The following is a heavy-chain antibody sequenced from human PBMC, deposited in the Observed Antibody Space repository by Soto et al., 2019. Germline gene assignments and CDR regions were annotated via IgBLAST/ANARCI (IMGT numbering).Heavy chain of an antibody. D-gene: IGHD2-8*01. CDR2: VNGDGSRT. V-gene: IGHV3-74*01. J-gene: IGHJ4*02. CDR1: GYTFSSYW. CDR3: GRVMAHLPWHFDS. Sequence: PGGSLRLSCAASGYTFSSYWMHWVRQAAEKGLVWVSRVNGDGSRTSYADPVKGRFTISRDNAQNTVHLQMDSLRADATAVYYCGRVMAHLPWHFDSWGQGT.